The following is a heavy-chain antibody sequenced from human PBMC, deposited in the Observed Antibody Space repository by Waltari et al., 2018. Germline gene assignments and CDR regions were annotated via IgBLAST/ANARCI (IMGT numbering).Heavy chain of an antibody. CDR3: ARGVKIFGVITYFDY. D-gene: IGHD3-3*01. CDR2: INPNSGDT. CDR1: GYTFTGYY. V-gene: IGHV1-2*02. J-gene: IGHJ4*02. Sequence: QVQLVQSGTEVKKPGASVKVSCKASGYTFTGYYIHWVRQAPGQGLEWMGWINPNSGDTDYAQMFQGRVTMNRDTSISTAYMELSRLRSDDTAVYYCARGVKIFGVITYFDYWGQGSLVTVSS.